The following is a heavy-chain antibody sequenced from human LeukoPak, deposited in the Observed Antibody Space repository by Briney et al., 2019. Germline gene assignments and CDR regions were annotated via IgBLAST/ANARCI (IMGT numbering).Heavy chain of an antibody. CDR3: AKFPPPILKQPTGYFDY. CDR2: ISGSGGST. CDR1: GFTFSSYA. J-gene: IGHJ4*02. Sequence: PGGSLRLSCAASGFTFSSYAMSWVRQAPGKGLEWVSAISGSGGSTYYADSVKGRFTISRDNSKNTLYLQMNSLRAEDTAVYYCAKFPPPILKQPTGYFDYWGQGTLVTVSS. D-gene: IGHD2-15*01. V-gene: IGHV3-23*01.